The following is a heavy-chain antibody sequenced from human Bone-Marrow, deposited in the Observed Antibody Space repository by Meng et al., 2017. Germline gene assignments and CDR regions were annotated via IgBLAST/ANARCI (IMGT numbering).Heavy chain of an antibody. CDR2: ISGSGGST. J-gene: IGHJ4*02. D-gene: IGHD3-22*01. Sequence: GESLKISCAASGFTFSSYAMSWVRQAPGKGLEWVSAISGSGGSTYYADSVKGRFTISRDNSKNTLYLQMNSLRAEDTAVYYCAKLNYYDSSGSFDYWGQGTLVTVYS. V-gene: IGHV3-23*01. CDR3: AKLNYYDSSGSFDY. CDR1: GFTFSSYA.